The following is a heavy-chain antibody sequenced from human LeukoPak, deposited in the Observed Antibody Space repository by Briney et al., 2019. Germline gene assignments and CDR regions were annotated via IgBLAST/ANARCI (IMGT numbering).Heavy chain of an antibody. D-gene: IGHD4-17*01. J-gene: IGHJ5*02. CDR1: GGSVSNYY. CDR2: IYFGGNT. Sequence: ASETLSLTCTVSGGSVSNYYWSWIRKPPGKGLECIGYIYFGGNTNYNPSLKSRVTISVDTSKNQFSLKLTSVTAADTAVYYCARYGDTRFDPWGQGTLVTVSS. CDR3: ARYGDTRFDP. V-gene: IGHV4-59*02.